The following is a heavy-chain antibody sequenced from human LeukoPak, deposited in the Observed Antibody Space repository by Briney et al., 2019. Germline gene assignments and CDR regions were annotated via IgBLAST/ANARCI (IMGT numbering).Heavy chain of an antibody. CDR2: INPNSGGT. CDR3: AGGGLRFLDV. CDR1: GYTFTGYF. D-gene: IGHD5/OR15-5a*01. V-gene: IGHV1-2*06. Sequence: ASVKVSCKASGYTFTGYFMHWVRQAPGQGLEWVGRINPNSGGTNYAQTFQGRVTMTRDTSISTAYMELSRLRSDDTAVYYCAGGGLRFLDVWGQGTTVPVTS. J-gene: IGHJ6*02.